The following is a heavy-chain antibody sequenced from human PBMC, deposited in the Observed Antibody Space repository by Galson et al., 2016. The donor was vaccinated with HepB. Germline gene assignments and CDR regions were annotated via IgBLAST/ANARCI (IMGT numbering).Heavy chain of an antibody. J-gene: IGHJ4*02. V-gene: IGHV3-9*01. CDR3: AMVRFSR. CDR2: ISWDGDRI. CDR1: GFKLGDYA. D-gene: IGHD3-10*01. Sequence: SLRLSCAGSGFKLGDYAMYWVRQAPEKGLEWVASISWDGDRIYYADSVKGRFTISRDKAKTSLYLQMNSLRADDTALYYCAMVRFSRWGQGTLVSVSS.